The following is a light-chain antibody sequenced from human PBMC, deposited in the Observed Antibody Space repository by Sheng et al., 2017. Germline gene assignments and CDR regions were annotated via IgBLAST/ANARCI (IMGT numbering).Light chain of an antibody. CDR2: DAS. Sequence: AIRMTQSPSSFSASTGDRVTITCRASQYIGTSLAWYQQKPGEAPKLLIFDASTLQSGVPSRFSGGGSGTDFTLTITCLQSEDFATYYCQQFYDFSGTFGQGTKVEV. CDR1: QYIGTS. J-gene: IGKJ1*01. CDR3: QQFYDFSGT. V-gene: IGKV1-8*01.